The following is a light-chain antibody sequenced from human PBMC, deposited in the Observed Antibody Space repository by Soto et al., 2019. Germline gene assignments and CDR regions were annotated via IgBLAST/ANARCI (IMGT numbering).Light chain of an antibody. J-gene: IGLJ1*01. CDR1: SSNIGAGYE. Sequence: QAVVTQPPSVSGAPGQRVTISCTGSSSNIGAGYEANWYQHLPGAAPKLLIYGNTNRPSGVPDRFSGSKSGTSASLAITGLQAEDEADYYCQSYDSSLSALYVFGTGTKLTVL. V-gene: IGLV1-40*01. CDR2: GNT. CDR3: QSYDSSLSALYV.